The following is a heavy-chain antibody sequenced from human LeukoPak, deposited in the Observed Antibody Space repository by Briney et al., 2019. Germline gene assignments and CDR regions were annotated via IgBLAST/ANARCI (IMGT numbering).Heavy chain of an antibody. D-gene: IGHD3-10*01. CDR1: GYSFISYW. CDR2: IYPGDSET. V-gene: IGHV5-51*01. J-gene: IGHJ6*03. Sequence: GESLKISCKGSGYSFISYWIGWVRQMPGEGPEWMGIIYPGDSETRYSPSFQGQVTISVDKSISTAYLQWSSLKASDTAVYYCARHQRDREVIFGDYYYMDVWGTGTTVTVSS. CDR3: ARHQRDREVIFGDYYYMDV.